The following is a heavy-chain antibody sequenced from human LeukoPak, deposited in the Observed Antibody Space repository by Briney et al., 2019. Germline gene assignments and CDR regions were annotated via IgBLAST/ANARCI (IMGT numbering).Heavy chain of an antibody. D-gene: IGHD1-26*01. Sequence: GGSLKLSCAASGFTFSNAWMSWVRQAPGKGLEWVGRIKSKTDGGTTDHAAPVKGSFTISRDDSKNTLYLQMNSLKTEDTAVYYCTPASAHRDYWGQGTLVTVSS. CDR3: TPASAHRDY. J-gene: IGHJ4*02. CDR1: GFTFSNAW. CDR2: IKSKTDGGTT. V-gene: IGHV3-15*01.